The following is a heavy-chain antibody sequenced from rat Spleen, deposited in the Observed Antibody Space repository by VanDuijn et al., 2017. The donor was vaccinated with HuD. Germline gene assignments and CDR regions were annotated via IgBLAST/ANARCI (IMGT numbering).Heavy chain of an antibody. CDR3: ASLGADY. D-gene: IGHD5-1*01. CDR2: ISTGGGNT. Sequence: EVQLVESGGGLVQPGRSLKLSCAASGFTFSNYGMHWIRQAPTKGLEWVASISTGGGNTYYRDSVKGRFTISRENAQGILYLQMDSLRSEDTATYYCASLGADYWGQGVMVTVSA. J-gene: IGHJ2*01. V-gene: IGHV5-19*01. CDR1: GFTFSNYG.